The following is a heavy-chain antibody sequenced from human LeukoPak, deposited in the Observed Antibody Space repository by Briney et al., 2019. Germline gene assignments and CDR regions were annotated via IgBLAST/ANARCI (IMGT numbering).Heavy chain of an antibody. Sequence: PSETLSLTCTVSGASISGSGYYWGWLRQPPGKGLEWIGSIYSSGSTYYNASLQSRGTISIETSKNQISLRLNSVTAADTAMYYCAKSGGYGLIDYWGQGTLVTVSS. J-gene: IGHJ4*02. D-gene: IGHD1-26*01. V-gene: IGHV4-39*01. CDR2: IYSSGST. CDR3: AKSGGYGLIDY. CDR1: GASISGSGYY.